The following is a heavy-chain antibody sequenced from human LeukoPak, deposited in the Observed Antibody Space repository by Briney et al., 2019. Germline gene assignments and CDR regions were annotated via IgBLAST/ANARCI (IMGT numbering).Heavy chain of an antibody. J-gene: IGHJ4*02. V-gene: IGHV5-51*01. CDR2: IYPGDSDT. CDR1: GYSFTSYW. CDR3: ARPYGSGTYPYYFDY. Sequence: NHGESLKISCKGSGYSFTSYWIGWVRQMPGKGLEWMGVIYPGDSDTRYSPSFQGQVTISADKSISTAYLQWSSLKASDTAMFYCARPYGSGTYPYYFDYWGQGTLVTVSS. D-gene: IGHD3-10*01.